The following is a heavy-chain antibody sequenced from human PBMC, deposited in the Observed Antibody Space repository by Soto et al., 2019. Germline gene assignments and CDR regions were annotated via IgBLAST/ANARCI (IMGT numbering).Heavy chain of an antibody. CDR2: IYYSGST. CDR1: GGSISSGGYY. Sequence: QVQLQESGPGLVKPSQTLSLTCTVSGGSISSGGYYWSWIRQHPGKGLEWIGYIYYSGSTNYNPSLTSRVSISVDTSKNQFSLKLSSVTAADTAVYYCARSDYSSSLVDYWGQGTLVTVSS. D-gene: IGHD6-6*01. V-gene: IGHV4-31*03. CDR3: ARSDYSSSLVDY. J-gene: IGHJ4*02.